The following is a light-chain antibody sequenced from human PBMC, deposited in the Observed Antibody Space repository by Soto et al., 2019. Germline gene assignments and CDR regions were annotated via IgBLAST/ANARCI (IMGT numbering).Light chain of an antibody. V-gene: IGLV1-44*01. CDR3: AAWDDNVNGPM. J-gene: IGLJ3*02. CDR2: GND. CDR1: NSNIGSAT. Sequence: QSVLTQPPSASGTPGQRVTMSCSGRNSNIGSATVNWYQQVPGTAPKLLIYGNDQRPSGVSDRFSGSKSGTSASLAISGLQSEDEAEYFCAAWDDNVNGPMFGGGTKLTVL.